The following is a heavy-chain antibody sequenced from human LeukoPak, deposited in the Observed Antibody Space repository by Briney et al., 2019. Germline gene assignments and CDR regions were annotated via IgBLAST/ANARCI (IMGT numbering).Heavy chain of an antibody. D-gene: IGHD2-2*01. CDR2: IYTGGDT. Sequence: GGSLRLSCAASGFTVNSNYRSWVRQAPGKGLEWVSLIYTGGDTYYADSVKGRFTISRDNSKNTLYLQMNSLRADDTAVYYCARGYCSTTSCQSTFDYWGQGTLVTVSS. CDR1: GFTVNSNY. V-gene: IGHV3-53*01. J-gene: IGHJ4*02. CDR3: ARGYCSTTSCQSTFDY.